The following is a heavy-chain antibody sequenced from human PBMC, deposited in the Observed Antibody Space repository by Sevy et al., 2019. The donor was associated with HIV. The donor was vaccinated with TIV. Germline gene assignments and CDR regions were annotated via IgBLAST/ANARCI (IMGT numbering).Heavy chain of an antibody. D-gene: IGHD3-9*01. J-gene: IGHJ5*02. CDR1: GFTFDDYA. Sequence: GGSLRLSCAASGFTFDDYAMHWVRQAPGKGLEWVSGISWISGSIGYADSVKGRFTISRDNAKNSLYLQMNSLRAEDTAFYYCAKSPRYDILTGSFDPWGQETLVTVSS. V-gene: IGHV3-9*01. CDR3: AKSPRYDILTGSFDP. CDR2: ISWISGSI.